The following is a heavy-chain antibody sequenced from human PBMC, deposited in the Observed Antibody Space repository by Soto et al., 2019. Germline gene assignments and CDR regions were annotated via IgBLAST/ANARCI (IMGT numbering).Heavy chain of an antibody. V-gene: IGHV4-31*03. CDR2: IYYTGST. D-gene: IGHD1-1*01. CDR1: GGSISSGGYY. CDR3: ARRREAYNINFDY. Sequence: QVQLQESGPGLVKPSQTLSLTCTVSGGSISSGGYYWSWIRQHPGKGLEWIGYIYYTGSTYYNPSLKSRVTISVDTSKTQFSLKLSSVIAADTAVYYCARRREAYNINFDYWGQGTLVTVSS. J-gene: IGHJ4*02.